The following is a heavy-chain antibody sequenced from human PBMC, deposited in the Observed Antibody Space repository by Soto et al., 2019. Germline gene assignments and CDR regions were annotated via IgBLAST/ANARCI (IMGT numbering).Heavy chain of an antibody. Sequence: TVSCQASEYSFHSYVLIWVRQVPGQGLEWMGMTSPSGDCTGYAQKFQGRVTVTRDTSTSTVYMELSSLKAEDTAVYYCATDWELGCWGQGTLVTVS. D-gene: IGHD1-26*01. J-gene: IGHJ4*02. CDR1: EYSFHSYV. CDR3: ATDWELGC. V-gene: IGHV1-46*02. CDR2: TSPSGDCT.